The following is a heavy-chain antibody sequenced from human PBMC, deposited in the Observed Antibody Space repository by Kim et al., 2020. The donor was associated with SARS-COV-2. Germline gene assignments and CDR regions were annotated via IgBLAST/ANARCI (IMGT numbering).Heavy chain of an antibody. J-gene: IGHJ3*02. Sequence: KCQGRVTMTRDTSISTAYMELSRLRSDDTAVYYCARSRGVDIVAKAPFDIWGQGTMVTVSS. V-gene: IGHV1-2*02. D-gene: IGHD5-12*01. CDR3: ARSRGVDIVAKAPFDI.